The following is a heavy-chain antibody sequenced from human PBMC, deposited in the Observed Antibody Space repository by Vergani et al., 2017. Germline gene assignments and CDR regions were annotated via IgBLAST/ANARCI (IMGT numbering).Heavy chain of an antibody. D-gene: IGHD5-12*01. CDR2: ISGSGGST. V-gene: IGHV3-23*01. Sequence: EVQLLESGGDLVPPGGSLRLSCAASGFTFNHYAMNWVRQAPGKGLEWVSGISGSGGSTYYAGSVKGRFTISRDSSKNTLYLQMNSLSAGDTAVYYCAKANPRNSGYDYLYYYHAMVVWGQGTTVTVSS. J-gene: IGHJ6*02. CDR3: AKANPRNSGYDYLYYYHAMVV. CDR1: GFTFNHYA.